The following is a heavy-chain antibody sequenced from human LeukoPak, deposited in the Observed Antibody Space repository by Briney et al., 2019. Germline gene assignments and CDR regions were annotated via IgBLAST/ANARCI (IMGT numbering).Heavy chain of an antibody. Sequence: PGGSLRLSCAASGFTFSSYSMNWVRQAPGKGLEWVSSISSSSSYIYYADSVKGRFTISRDNAKNSLYLQMNSLRAEDTAVYYCARWAYYYDSSGTRDDAFDIWGQGTMVTVSS. CDR1: GFTFSSYS. J-gene: IGHJ3*02. CDR2: ISSSSSYI. CDR3: ARWAYYYDSSGTRDDAFDI. D-gene: IGHD3-22*01. V-gene: IGHV3-21*01.